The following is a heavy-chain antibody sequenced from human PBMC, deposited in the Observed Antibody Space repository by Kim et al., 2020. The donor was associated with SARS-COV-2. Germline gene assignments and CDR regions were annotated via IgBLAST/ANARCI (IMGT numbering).Heavy chain of an antibody. CDR1: GFTFSSYG. Sequence: GGSLRLSCAASGFTFSSYGMHWVRQAPGKGLEWVAVISYDGSNKYYADSVKGRFTISRDNSKNTLYLQMNSLRAEDTAVYYCAKDEFAYCSSTSCYYFDYWGQGTLVTVSS. V-gene: IGHV3-30*18. D-gene: IGHD2-2*01. CDR3: AKDEFAYCSSTSCYYFDY. J-gene: IGHJ4*02. CDR2: ISYDGSNK.